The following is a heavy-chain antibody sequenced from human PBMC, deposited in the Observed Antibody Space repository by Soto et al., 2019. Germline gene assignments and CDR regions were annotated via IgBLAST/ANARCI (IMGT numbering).Heavy chain of an antibody. CDR3: ARVLPPFDP. CDR2: INAYNGNT. CDR1: GYTFTSYG. V-gene: IGHV1-18*01. Sequence: QVQLVQSGAEVKKPGASVKVSCKASGYTFTSYGISWVRQAPGQGLEWMGWINAYNGNTNYAQKLQGRVTMTTDTTTRTAYIDLRSLRSGDTAVYYCARVLPPFDPWGQGTLVTVSS. J-gene: IGHJ5*02.